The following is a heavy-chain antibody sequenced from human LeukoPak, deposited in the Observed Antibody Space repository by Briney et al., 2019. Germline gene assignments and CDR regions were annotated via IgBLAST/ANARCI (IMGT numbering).Heavy chain of an antibody. CDR1: GFTFSDYY. J-gene: IGHJ4*02. CDR2: ISSSSSYT. V-gene: IGHV3-11*03. Sequence: PGGSLRLSCAASGFTFSDYYMSWIRQAPGKGLEWASYISSSSSYTNYADSVKGRFTISRDNAKNSLYLQMNSLRAEDTAVYYCARSPLGTVDYWGQGTLVTVSS. CDR3: ARSPLGTVDY. D-gene: IGHD1-1*01.